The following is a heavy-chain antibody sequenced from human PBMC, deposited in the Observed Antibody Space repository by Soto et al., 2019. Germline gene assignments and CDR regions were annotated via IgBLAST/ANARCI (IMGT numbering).Heavy chain of an antibody. D-gene: IGHD5-12*01. CDR1: GFTFSSYA. V-gene: IGHV3-30-3*01. J-gene: IGHJ6*02. Sequence: GGSLRLSCAASGFTFSSYAMHWVRQAPGKGLEWVAVISYDGSNKYYADSVKGRFTISRDNSKNTLYLQMNSLRAEDTAVYYCARATYSGYDIDYYGMDVWGQGTTVTVS. CDR2: ISYDGSNK. CDR3: ARATYSGYDIDYYGMDV.